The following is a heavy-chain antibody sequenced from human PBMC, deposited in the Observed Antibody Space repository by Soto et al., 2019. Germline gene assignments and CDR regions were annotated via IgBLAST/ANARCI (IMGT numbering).Heavy chain of an antibody. Sequence: GGSLRLSCAASGFTFSSYAMSWVRQAPGKGLEWVSAISGSGGSTYYADSVKGRFTISRDNAKNSLYLQMNSLRAEDTAVYYCARGGYCSSTSGPYYHYYYGMDVWGQGTTVTVSS. D-gene: IGHD2-2*01. CDR1: GFTFSSYA. CDR2: ISGSGGST. V-gene: IGHV3-23*01. CDR3: ARGGYCSSTSGPYYHYYYGMDV. J-gene: IGHJ6*02.